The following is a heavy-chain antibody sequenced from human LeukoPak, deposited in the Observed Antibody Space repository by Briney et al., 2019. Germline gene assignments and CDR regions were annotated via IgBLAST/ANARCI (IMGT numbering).Heavy chain of an antibody. J-gene: IGHJ4*02. CDR2: ISSSSSSYI. D-gene: IGHD3-22*01. CDR3: ARDLKYYDSSGFDY. V-gene: IGHV3-21*01. Sequence: GRSLRLSCAASGLTFSSYSMNWVRQAPGKGLEWVSCISSSSSSYIYYTDSVKGRFTISRDNAKNSLTLQMNSLRAEDTAVYYCARDLKYYDSSGFDYWGQGTLVTVSS. CDR1: GLTFSSYS.